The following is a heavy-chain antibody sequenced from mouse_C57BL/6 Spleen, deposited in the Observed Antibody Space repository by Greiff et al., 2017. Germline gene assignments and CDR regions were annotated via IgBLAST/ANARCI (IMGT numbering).Heavy chain of an antibody. J-gene: IGHJ4*01. CDR2: IWGGGRT. CDR3: AKHQSVHYYGSSYEDYAMDD. CDR1: GFSLTSYG. D-gene: IGHD1-1*01. Sequence: QVQLQQSGPGLVAPSQSLSITCTVSGFSLTSYGVDWVRQPPGKGLEWLGVIWGGGRTNYNSAPMSRLSISKNNSKSQVLLKMNSLQNDDTAMYYCAKHQSVHYYGSSYEDYAMDDWGQGTSVTVSS. V-gene: IGHV2-9*01.